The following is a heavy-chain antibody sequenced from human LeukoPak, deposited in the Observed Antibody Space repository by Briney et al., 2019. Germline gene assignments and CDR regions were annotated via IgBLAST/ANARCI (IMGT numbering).Heavy chain of an antibody. CDR3: AKVDGDYVGGYYYYYMDV. D-gene: IGHD4-17*01. CDR1: GFTFDDYA. CDR2: ISWDGGST. Sequence: PGGSLRLSCAASGFTFDDYAMHWVRQAPGKGLEWVSLISWDGGSTYYADSVKGRFTISRDNSKNSLYLQMNSLRAEDTALCYCAKVDGDYVGGYYYYYMDVWGKGTTVTVSS. V-gene: IGHV3-43D*03. J-gene: IGHJ6*03.